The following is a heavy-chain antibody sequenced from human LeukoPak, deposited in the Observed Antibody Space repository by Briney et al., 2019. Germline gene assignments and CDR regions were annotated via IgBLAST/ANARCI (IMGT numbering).Heavy chain of an antibody. J-gene: IGHJ4*02. Sequence: KPSETLSLTYTVSGGSISSYYWSWLRQPAGKGLEWIGRIYTSGSTNYNPSLKSRVTMSVDTSKNQFSLKLSSVTAADTAVYYCARGSCSGGSCPFDYWGQGTLVTVSS. V-gene: IGHV4-4*07. D-gene: IGHD2-15*01. CDR3: ARGSCSGGSCPFDY. CDR1: GGSISSYY. CDR2: IYTSGST.